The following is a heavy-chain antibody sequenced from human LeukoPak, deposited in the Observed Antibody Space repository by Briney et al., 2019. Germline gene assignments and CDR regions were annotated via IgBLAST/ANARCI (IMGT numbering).Heavy chain of an antibody. CDR1: GGSISSYY. J-gene: IGHJ4*02. D-gene: IGHD6-6*01. V-gene: IGHV4-4*07. CDR3: ARLRIAARYGGFDY. Sequence: SETLSLTCTVSGGSISSYYWSWIRQPAGKGLEWIGRIYTSGSTNYNPSLKSRVTISVDTSKNQFSLKLSSVTAADTAVYYCARLRIAARYGGFDYWGQGTLVTVSS. CDR2: IYTSGST.